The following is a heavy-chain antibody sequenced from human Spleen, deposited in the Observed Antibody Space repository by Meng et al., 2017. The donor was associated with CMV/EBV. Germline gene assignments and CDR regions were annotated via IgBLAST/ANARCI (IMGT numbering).Heavy chain of an antibody. CDR1: GFTFTSYD. V-gene: IGHV1-8*01. CDR2: MNPKSGNT. Sequence: ASVKVSCKASGFTFTSYDINWVRQATGQGLEWMGWMNPKSGNTGYAQKFQGRVTMTRDTSISTVYMELSRPRSDDTAVYYCARDSSSPALRFDPWGQGTLVTVSS. D-gene: IGHD3-22*01. J-gene: IGHJ5*02. CDR3: ARDSSSPALRFDP.